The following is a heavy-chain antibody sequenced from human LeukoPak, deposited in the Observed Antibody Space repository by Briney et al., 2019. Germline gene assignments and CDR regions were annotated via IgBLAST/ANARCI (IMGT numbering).Heavy chain of an antibody. CDR3: ANIFGGNSHRSDY. J-gene: IGHJ4*02. Sequence: GGSLRLPCAASEFTFSSAWMSWVRQAPGQGLEWLGCIKTKTDGGTTDYAAPVKGRFTISRDDSKDTLYLQMNSLKSDDTAVYYCANIFGGNSHRSDYWGQGTLVTVSS. CDR1: EFTFSSAW. V-gene: IGHV3-15*01. D-gene: IGHD4-23*01. CDR2: IKTKTDGGTT.